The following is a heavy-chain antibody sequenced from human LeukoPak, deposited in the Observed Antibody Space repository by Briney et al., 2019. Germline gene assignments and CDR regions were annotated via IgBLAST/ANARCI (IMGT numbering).Heavy chain of an antibody. CDR1: GFTFSSYG. D-gene: IGHD6-13*01. CDR2: IRYDGSNK. J-gene: IGHJ4*02. Sequence: GGSLRLSCAASGFTFSSYGMHWVRQAPGKGLEWVAFIRYDGSNKYYADSVKGRFTISRDNSKNTLYLQMNSLRAEDTAVYYCAKRQGIAAAGTGKYFDYWGQGTLVTVSS. CDR3: AKRQGIAAAGTGKYFDY. V-gene: IGHV3-30*02.